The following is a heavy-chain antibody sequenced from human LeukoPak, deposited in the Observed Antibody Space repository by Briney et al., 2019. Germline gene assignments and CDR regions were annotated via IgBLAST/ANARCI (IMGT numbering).Heavy chain of an antibody. CDR2: ISSGGTYE. V-gene: IGHV3-30*01. Sequence: GGSLRLSCAASGFTFINYAMHWVRQAPGKGLEWVSLISSGGTYEYYADSVKGRFTISRDNSKNTLYLQLNTLRAKDTAVYYCERDSTYCYHPGSPRPHYFDNGGQGTLVTVLS. CDR1: GFTFINYA. D-gene: IGHD3-10*01. CDR3: ERDSTYCYHPGSPRPHYFDN. J-gene: IGHJ4*02.